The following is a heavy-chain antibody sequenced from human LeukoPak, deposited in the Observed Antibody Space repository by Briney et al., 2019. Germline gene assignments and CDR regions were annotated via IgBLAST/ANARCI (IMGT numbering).Heavy chain of an antibody. J-gene: IGHJ4*02. V-gene: IGHV1-46*01. Sequence: GASVKVSCKASGYTFTSYYMHWVRQAPGQGLEWMGIINPSGGSTSYAQKFQGRVTMTTDTSTSTAYMELRSLRSDDTAVYYCARVSGRAYYYFDYWGQGTLVTVSS. D-gene: IGHD1-26*01. CDR2: INPSGGST. CDR1: GYTFTSYY. CDR3: ARVSGRAYYYFDY.